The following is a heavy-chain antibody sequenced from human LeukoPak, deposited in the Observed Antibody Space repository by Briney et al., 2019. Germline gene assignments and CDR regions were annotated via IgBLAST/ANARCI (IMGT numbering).Heavy chain of an antibody. J-gene: IGHJ3*02. CDR1: GFTFSSYE. CDR3: ASSGSSGYYYEKEDAFDI. D-gene: IGHD3-22*01. Sequence: GGSLRLSCAASGFTFSSYEMNWVRQAPGKGLEWVSYISSSGSTIYYADSVKGRFTISRDNAKNSLYLQMNSLRAEDTAVYYCASSGSSGYYYEKEDAFDIWGQGTMVTVSS. CDR2: ISSSGSTI. V-gene: IGHV3-48*03.